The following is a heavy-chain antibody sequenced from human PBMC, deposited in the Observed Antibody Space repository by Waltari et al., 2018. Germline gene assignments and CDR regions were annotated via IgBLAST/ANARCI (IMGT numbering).Heavy chain of an antibody. CDR1: GFTFSRYW. CDR3: ARVATKTYSSPVPGRPYYYGMDV. CDR2: INSDGSST. V-gene: IGHV3-74*01. Sequence: EEQLVESGGGLAQPGESLSLSCAASGFTFSRYWMDWVRHAPGRGLVWVSRINSDGSSTTYADSVKGRFTISRDNGKNTLYVQMNRLRAEDTAVYYCARVATKTYSSPVPGRPYYYGMDVWGQGTTVTVSS. J-gene: IGHJ6*02. D-gene: IGHD3-22*01.